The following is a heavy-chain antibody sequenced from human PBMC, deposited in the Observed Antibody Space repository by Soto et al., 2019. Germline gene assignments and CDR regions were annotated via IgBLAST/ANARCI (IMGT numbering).Heavy chain of an antibody. J-gene: IGHJ6*02. CDR3: AKEGYYYMDV. CDR1: GGYITSANW. V-gene: IGHV4-4*02. Sequence: ESLSLTCSVSGGYITSANWWSWVRQPPGKGLEWIGKIHDSGSTNNNPSLKSRVTISVDKSKNQVSLRLTSVTAADTAVYYCAKEGYYYMDVWGQGTKVTVYS. CDR2: IHDSGST.